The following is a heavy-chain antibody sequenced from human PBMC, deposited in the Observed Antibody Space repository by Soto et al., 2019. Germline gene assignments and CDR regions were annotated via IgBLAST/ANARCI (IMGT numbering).Heavy chain of an antibody. Sequence: PSETLSLTCAVYGGSFSGYYWSWIRQPPGKGLEWIGEINHSGSTNYNPSLKSRVTISVDTSKNQFSLKLSSVTAADTAVYYCARHLDYYGSGSPTHYWGQGTLVTVSS. CDR2: INHSGST. D-gene: IGHD3-10*01. CDR3: ARHLDYYGSGSPTHY. V-gene: IGHV4-34*01. J-gene: IGHJ4*02. CDR1: GGSFSGYY.